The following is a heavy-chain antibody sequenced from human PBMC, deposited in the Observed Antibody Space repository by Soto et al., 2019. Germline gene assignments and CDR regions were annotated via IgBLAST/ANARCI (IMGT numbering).Heavy chain of an antibody. D-gene: IGHD6-19*01. J-gene: IGHJ5*02. CDR1: GYTFTSYG. Sequence: GASVKLSCKASGYTFTSYGISWVRQAPGQGLEWMGWISAYNGNTNYAQKLQGRVTMTTDTSTSTAYMELRSLRSDDTAVYYCARVQIAVASGLVWFDPWGQGTLVTVSS. CDR3: ARVQIAVASGLVWFDP. V-gene: IGHV1-18*01. CDR2: ISAYNGNT.